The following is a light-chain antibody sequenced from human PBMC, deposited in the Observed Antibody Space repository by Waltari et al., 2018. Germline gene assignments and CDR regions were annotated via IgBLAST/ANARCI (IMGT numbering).Light chain of an antibody. V-gene: IGLV2-14*03. CDR2: DVT. Sequence: QSALTQPASVSGSPGQSITISCGGIGSGVGASDFVSWFQLHPGKAPQVIIYDVTNRPAGVSDRFSASKSADTASLTISGLQPEDEGDYYCSSQTLDGVVLFGGGTKLTVL. CDR3: SSQTLDGVVL. J-gene: IGLJ2*01. CDR1: GSGVGASDF.